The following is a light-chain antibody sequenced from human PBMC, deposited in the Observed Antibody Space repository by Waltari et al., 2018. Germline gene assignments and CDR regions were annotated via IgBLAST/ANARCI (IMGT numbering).Light chain of an antibody. V-gene: IGLV3-1*01. CDR3: QVWDTTTAV. J-gene: IGLJ3*02. CDR1: KLEVHY. Sequence: SYDLTQSPSVSVSPGQTARITCSGDKLEVHYANWYHQKAGQSPVLVCYQDTRRPVGIPRRFSGSSSGTSATLTISGTQSLDEADYFCQVWDTTTAVFGGGTKVTVL. CDR2: QDT.